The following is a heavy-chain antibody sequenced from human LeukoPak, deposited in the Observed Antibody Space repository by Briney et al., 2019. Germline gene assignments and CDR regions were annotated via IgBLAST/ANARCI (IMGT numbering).Heavy chain of an antibody. CDR3: TTIKRGNIFGYFDF. V-gene: IGHV4-59*11. J-gene: IGHJ4*02. CDR1: GGSMTTHH. D-gene: IGHD5-18*01. CDR2: VLDSGRT. Sequence: SETLSLTCTVSGGSMTTHHWNWIRQAPGKGLEWIGYVLDSGRTKENPSLKTRVTLSADTSKNQLSLRLSSVTAADTAVYYCTTIKRGNIFGYFDFWGQGILVTVSS.